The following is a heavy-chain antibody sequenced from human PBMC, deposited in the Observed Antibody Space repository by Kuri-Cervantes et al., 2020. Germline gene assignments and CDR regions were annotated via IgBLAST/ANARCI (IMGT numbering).Heavy chain of an antibody. J-gene: IGHJ4*02. Sequence: LSLTCAAPGFTFSSYAMHWVRQAPGKGLEWVAVISYDGSNKYYADSVKGRFTISRDNSKNTLYLQMNSLRAEDTAVYYCASGRVGAPDYWGQGTLVTVSS. CDR1: GFTFSSYA. D-gene: IGHD1-26*01. V-gene: IGHV3-30-3*01. CDR2: ISYDGSNK. CDR3: ASGRVGAPDY.